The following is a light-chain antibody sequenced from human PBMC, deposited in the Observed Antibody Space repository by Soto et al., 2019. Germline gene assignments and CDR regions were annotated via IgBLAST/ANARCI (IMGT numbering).Light chain of an antibody. Sequence: EIVLTQSPATLSLSPGERATLSCRASQSVSPYLAWYQQKPGQAPRLLIYDASNRATDAPARFSGSESGTDFTLTISSREPEDFAVYYCQQRGNSPYTFGQGTKLQI. V-gene: IGKV3-11*01. J-gene: IGKJ2*01. CDR3: QQRGNSPYT. CDR2: DAS. CDR1: QSVSPY.